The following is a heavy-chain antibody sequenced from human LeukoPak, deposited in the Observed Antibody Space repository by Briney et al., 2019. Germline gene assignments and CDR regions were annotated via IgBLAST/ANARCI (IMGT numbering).Heavy chain of an antibody. CDR3: ARGLGDGYNLGWFDP. J-gene: IGHJ5*02. Sequence: SETLSLTCAVSGGSISSGGYSWSWLRQPPGKGLEWIGYIYHSGSTYYNPSLKSRVTISVDRSKNQFSLKLSSVTAADTAVYYCARGLGDGYNLGWFDPWGQGTLVTVSS. CDR1: GGSISSGGYS. CDR2: IYHSGST. D-gene: IGHD5-24*01. V-gene: IGHV4-30-2*01.